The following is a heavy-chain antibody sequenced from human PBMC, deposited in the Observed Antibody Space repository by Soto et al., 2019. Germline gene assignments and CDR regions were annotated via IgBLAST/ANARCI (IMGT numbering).Heavy chain of an antibody. J-gene: IGHJ4*02. Sequence: SQTLSLTCVISGDSVSSNTAAWNWIRSSPSRGLEWLGRTYYRSNWRHDYAVSVKSRITVNPDTSKNHFSLQLNSVTPDDTAVYYCERGVAGSGFDLWGQGTPVTVSS. CDR3: ERGVAGSGFDL. CDR1: GDSVSSNTAA. D-gene: IGHD6-19*01. CDR2: TYYRSNWRH. V-gene: IGHV6-1*01.